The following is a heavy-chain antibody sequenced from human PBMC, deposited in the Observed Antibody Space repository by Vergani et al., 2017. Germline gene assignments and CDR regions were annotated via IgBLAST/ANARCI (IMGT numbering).Heavy chain of an antibody. D-gene: IGHD5-12*01. J-gene: IGHJ4*02. CDR2: LYRGAFT. CDR3: TKGSRGYTGYFFDY. Sequence: EVQMVESGGGLVKPGGSLTLSCAASGFTVSTDYFSWVRQAPGKGLEWVSILYRGAFTSYTDSVKGRFIISRDNSKNTLHLQMNSLRADDTAVYYCTKGSRGYTGYFFDYWGQGTLATVSS. V-gene: IGHV3-66*01. CDR1: GFTVSTDY.